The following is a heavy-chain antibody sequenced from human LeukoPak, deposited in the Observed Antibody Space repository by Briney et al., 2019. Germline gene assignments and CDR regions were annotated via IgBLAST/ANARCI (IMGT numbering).Heavy chain of an antibody. J-gene: IGHJ4*02. D-gene: IGHD1/OR15-1a*01. V-gene: IGHV3-23*01. CDR3: AKYNGQLLEQWYYDY. CDR1: GFTFSNYA. Sequence: GGSLRLSCAASGFTFSNYAMSWVRQAPGKGLEWVSSIDKNDATTNYADSVRGRFTISRDNSKNTLHLQMSSLRAEDTAVYYCAKYNGQLLEQWYYDYWGQGTLVNVSS. CDR2: IDKNDATT.